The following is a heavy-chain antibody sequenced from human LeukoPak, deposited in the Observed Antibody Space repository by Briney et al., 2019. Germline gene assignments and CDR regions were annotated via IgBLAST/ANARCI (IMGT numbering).Heavy chain of an antibody. CDR3: TRAPYSNYVNLDY. D-gene: IGHD4-11*01. CDR2: TRSKAFGGTT. V-gene: IGHV3-49*04. J-gene: IGHJ4*02. CDR1: EFTFGDYA. Sequence: GGSLRLSCTASEFTFGDYAMTWVRQAPENGLEWVGFTRSKAFGGTTEYAASVKGRFTISRDGSKSIAYLQMNSLKTEDTAVYYCTRAPYSNYVNLDYWGQGTLVTVSS.